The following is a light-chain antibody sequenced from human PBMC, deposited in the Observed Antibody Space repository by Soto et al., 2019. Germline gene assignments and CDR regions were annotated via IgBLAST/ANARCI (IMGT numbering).Light chain of an antibody. J-gene: IGKJ5*01. V-gene: IGKV3-15*01. CDR1: QTLNRN. CDR3: QQYGTSGII. Sequence: EIVMTQSPATLSVSPGERATLSCRASQTLNRNLAWYQQKPGQAPRLLIYSASTRATGVPDRFSGSGSGTDFTLTITRLEPEDFAVFYCQQYGTSGIIFGQGTRLEIK. CDR2: SAS.